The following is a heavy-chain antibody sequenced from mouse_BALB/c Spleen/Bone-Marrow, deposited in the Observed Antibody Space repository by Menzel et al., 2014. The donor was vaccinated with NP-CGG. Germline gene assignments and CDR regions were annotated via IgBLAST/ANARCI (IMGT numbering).Heavy chain of an antibody. Sequence: EVKLEESGGGLVRPGESLKLSCESNEYEFPSHDMSWVRKTPEKRLELVAAINSDGGSTYYPDTMERRFIISRDNSKKTLYLQMSSLRSEDTAFYYCARHGDYYGGSLFAYWGQGTLVTVSA. CDR1: EYEFPSHD. CDR3: ARHGDYYGGSLFAY. D-gene: IGHD1-1*01. J-gene: IGHJ3*01. V-gene: IGHV5-2*03. CDR2: INSDGGST.